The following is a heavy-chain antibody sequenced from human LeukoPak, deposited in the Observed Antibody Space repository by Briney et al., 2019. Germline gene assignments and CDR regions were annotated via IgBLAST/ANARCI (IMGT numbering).Heavy chain of an antibody. J-gene: IGHJ4*02. Sequence: SETLSLTCAVYGGSFSGYYWSWIRQPPGKGLEWIGEINHRGSTNYNPFLKSRVTISVDTSKNQFSLKLSSVTAADTAVYYCARSGIEDIVLMVYAHFDYWGQETLVTVSS. D-gene: IGHD2-8*01. CDR1: GGSFSGYY. CDR3: ARSGIEDIVLMVYAHFDY. V-gene: IGHV4-34*01. CDR2: INHRGST.